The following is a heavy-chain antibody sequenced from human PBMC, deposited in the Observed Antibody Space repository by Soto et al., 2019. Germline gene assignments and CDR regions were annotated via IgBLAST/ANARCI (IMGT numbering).Heavy chain of an antibody. CDR1: GYSFTSYW. CDR2: IDPSDSYT. Sequence: PGESLKISCKGSGYSFTSYWISWVRQMPGKGLERMGRIDPSDSYTNYSTSFQGHVTISADKSISTAYLQWSLLTASDTAIDYCAKPEYSSSSGYGMDVWGQGTTVTVSS. CDR3: AKPEYSSSSGYGMDV. D-gene: IGHD6-6*01. J-gene: IGHJ6*02. V-gene: IGHV5-10-1*01.